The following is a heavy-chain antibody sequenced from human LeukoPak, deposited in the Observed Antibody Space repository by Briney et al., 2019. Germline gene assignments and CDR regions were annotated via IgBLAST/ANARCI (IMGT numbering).Heavy chain of an antibody. CDR2: ISGSGRTI. Sequence: LAGGSLRLSCAASGFTFDAYEINWVRQAPGKGLEWVSYISGSGRTIYYADSVKGRFTISWDNAKNSVYLQMNRLRAEDTAVYYCARGVYGRFDSWGQGTLVTVSS. V-gene: IGHV3-48*03. D-gene: IGHD2/OR15-2a*01. CDR3: ARGVYGRFDS. CDR1: GFTFDAYE. J-gene: IGHJ5*01.